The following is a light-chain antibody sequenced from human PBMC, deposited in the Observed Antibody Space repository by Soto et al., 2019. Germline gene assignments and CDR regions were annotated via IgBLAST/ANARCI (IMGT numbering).Light chain of an antibody. Sequence: EIVLTQSPGTLSLSPGERAIFSCRASQTFRNNYLAWYQQKPGQAPRLLIYGTSNRATGIPDRFSGSGSGTDFTLTIRRLEPEDFAMYVCQQYDNSPFTFGPGTKVDI. V-gene: IGKV3-20*01. CDR3: QQYDNSPFT. CDR2: GTS. CDR1: QTFRNNY. J-gene: IGKJ3*01.